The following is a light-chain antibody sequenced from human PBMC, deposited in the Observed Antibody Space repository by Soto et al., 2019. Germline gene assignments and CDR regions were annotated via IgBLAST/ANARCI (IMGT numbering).Light chain of an antibody. CDR3: QQYNSYPWT. Sequence: DIQMTQSPSTLSASVGDRVTIACRASQSISSWLAWYQQKPGKAPKLLIYKASSLQSGVPSRFRGSGPGTDFTLTISSLQPDDFATYYCQQYNSYPWTFGQGTKVEIK. CDR2: KAS. CDR1: QSISSW. J-gene: IGKJ1*01. V-gene: IGKV1-5*03.